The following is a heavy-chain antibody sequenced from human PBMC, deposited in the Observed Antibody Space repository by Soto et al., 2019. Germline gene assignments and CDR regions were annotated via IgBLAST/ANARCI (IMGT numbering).Heavy chain of an antibody. CDR2: IYYSGST. J-gene: IGHJ4*02. V-gene: IGHV4-31*03. CDR3: ARVSDILTGYYSYFDY. D-gene: IGHD3-9*01. CDR1: GGSISSGGYY. Sequence: QVQLQESGPGLVKPSQTLSLTCTVSGGSISSGGYYWSWIRQHPGKGLEWIGYIYYSGSTYYNPSLSSRVTISVYTSKNQFSLKLISVTAADTAVYYCARVSDILTGYYSYFDYWGQGTLVTVSS.